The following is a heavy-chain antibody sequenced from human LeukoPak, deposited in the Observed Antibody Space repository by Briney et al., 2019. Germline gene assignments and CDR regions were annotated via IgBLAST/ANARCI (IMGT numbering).Heavy chain of an antibody. J-gene: IGHJ6*03. Sequence: SETLSLTCPVYGGSISSYYWSWIRQPPGKGLEWIGYIYYSGSNNYNTSLKSRVTISVDTSKNQFSLKLSSVTAGDTAVYYCASTNKDIVVVPAAPHYYYYYYMDVWGKGTTVTVSS. CDR2: IYYSGSN. CDR1: GGSISSYY. CDR3: ASTNKDIVVVPAAPHYYYYYYMDV. D-gene: IGHD2-2*01. V-gene: IGHV4-59*01.